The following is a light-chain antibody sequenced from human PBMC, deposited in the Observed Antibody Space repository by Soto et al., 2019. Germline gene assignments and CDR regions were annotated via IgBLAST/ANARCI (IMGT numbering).Light chain of an antibody. CDR2: ASS. V-gene: IGKV3-20*01. CDR1: QSVSSNF. J-gene: IGKJ5*01. CDR3: QLYGISPH. Sequence: PGERVTLSCRASQSVSSNFLAWYQHKPGQAPRLLIYASSNRATGIPDRFSGSASGTDFTLTINRLEPEDFAVYYCQLYGISPHFGQATRLEIK.